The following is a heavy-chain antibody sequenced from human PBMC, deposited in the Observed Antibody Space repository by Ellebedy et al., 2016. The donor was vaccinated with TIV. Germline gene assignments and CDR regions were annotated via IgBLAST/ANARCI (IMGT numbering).Heavy chain of an antibody. Sequence: GGSLRLSCKPSGYDFTTKWITWVRQMPGGGLEWLGRIDPSDSFTQYGPSVQGRLSISVDKSINTAYLQWNSLRTSDTSMCYCARQAAVVRPSHVPYYYALDVWGQGTTVVVSS. D-gene: IGHD6-6*01. V-gene: IGHV5-10-1*01. CDR3: ARQAAVVRPSHVPYYYALDV. CDR2: IDPSDSFT. CDR1: GYDFTTKW. J-gene: IGHJ6*02.